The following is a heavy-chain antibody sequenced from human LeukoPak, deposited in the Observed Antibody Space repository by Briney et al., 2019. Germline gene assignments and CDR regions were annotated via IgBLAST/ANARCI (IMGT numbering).Heavy chain of an antibody. J-gene: IGHJ2*01. D-gene: IGHD6-13*01. Sequence: ASVKVSCKVSGYTLTELSMHWVRQAPGKGLEWMGGFDPEDGETIYAQKFQGRVTMTEDTSTDTAYMELSSLRSEDTAVYYCAILGAAGPLVDFDLWGRGTLVTVSS. CDR2: FDPEDGET. V-gene: IGHV1-24*01. CDR3: AILGAAGPLVDFDL. CDR1: GYTLTELS.